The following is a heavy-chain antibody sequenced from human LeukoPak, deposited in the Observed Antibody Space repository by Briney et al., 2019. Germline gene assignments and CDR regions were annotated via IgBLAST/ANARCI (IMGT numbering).Heavy chain of an antibody. Sequence: ASVKVSCKASGYTFTGYYMHWVRQAPGQGLEWMGWINPNSGGTNYAQKFQGRVTMTRDTSISTAYMELSRLRSDDTAVYYCARDPERHCSGGSCSDYWGQGTLVTVSP. CDR1: GYTFTGYY. CDR3: ARDPERHCSGGSCSDY. V-gene: IGHV1-2*02. D-gene: IGHD2-15*01. J-gene: IGHJ4*02. CDR2: INPNSGGT.